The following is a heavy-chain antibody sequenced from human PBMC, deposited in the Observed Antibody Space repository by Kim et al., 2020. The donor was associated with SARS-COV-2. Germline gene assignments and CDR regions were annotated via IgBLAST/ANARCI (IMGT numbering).Heavy chain of an antibody. Sequence: ASVKVSCKASGYTFTSYYMHWVRQAPGQGLEWMGIINPSGGSTSYAQKFQGRVTMTRDTSTSTVYMELSSLRSEDTAVYYCARGTYDSSGYYPLYYYYGMDVWGQGTTVTVSS. J-gene: IGHJ6*02. CDR1: GYTFTSYY. D-gene: IGHD3-22*01. CDR3: ARGTYDSSGYYPLYYYYGMDV. V-gene: IGHV1-46*01. CDR2: INPSGGST.